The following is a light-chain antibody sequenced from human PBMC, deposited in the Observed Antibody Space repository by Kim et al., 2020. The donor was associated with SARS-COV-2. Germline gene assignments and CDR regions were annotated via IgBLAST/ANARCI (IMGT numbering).Light chain of an antibody. Sequence: ARGKTASITGAGDNIESKSVHWYQQKPGQAPVLVISYDSDRPSGIPERLSGSNSDNTATLTISEVEAGDEADYYCQVWDSSSVHRVFGGGTQLTVL. V-gene: IGLV3-21*04. CDR2: YDS. CDR1: NIESKS. CDR3: QVWDSSSVHRV. J-gene: IGLJ2*01.